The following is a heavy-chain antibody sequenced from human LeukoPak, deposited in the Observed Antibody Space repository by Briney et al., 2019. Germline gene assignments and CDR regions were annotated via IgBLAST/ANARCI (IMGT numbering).Heavy chain of an antibody. J-gene: IGHJ6*03. D-gene: IGHD3-10*01. CDR3: ARGITIVRGHYYYYYMDV. CDR1: GYTFTGYY. V-gene: IGHV1-2*02. CDR2: INPNSGGT. Sequence: GASVEVSCKASGYTFTGYYMHWVRQAPGQGVEWMGWINPNSGGTNYAQKFQGRVTMTRDTSISTAYMELSRLRSDDTAVYYCARGITIVRGHYYYYYMDVWGKGTTVTISS.